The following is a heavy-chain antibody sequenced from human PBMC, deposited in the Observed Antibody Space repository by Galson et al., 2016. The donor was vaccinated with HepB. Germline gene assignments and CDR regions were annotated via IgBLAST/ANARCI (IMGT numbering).Heavy chain of an antibody. Sequence: QSGAEVKKPGESLKISCKGSGYTFTNYWIGWVRQMPGKGLEWMGIIYPGDSDTRYSPSFQGQVTISADKSTSTAYLQWSSLKASDSAMYYCARQGMLQAAGIDYWGQGAMVTVSS. V-gene: IGHV5-51*01. CDR1: GYTFTNYW. CDR3: ARQGMLQAAGIDY. D-gene: IGHD6-19*01. CDR2: IYPGDSDT. J-gene: IGHJ4*02.